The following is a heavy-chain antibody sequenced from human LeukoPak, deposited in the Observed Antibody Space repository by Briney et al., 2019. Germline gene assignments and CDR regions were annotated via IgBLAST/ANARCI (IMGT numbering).Heavy chain of an antibody. D-gene: IGHD6-13*01. J-gene: IGHJ6*02. CDR2: ISAYNGNT. Sequence: ASVKVSCKASGYTFTSYGISWVRQAPGQGLEWMGWISAYNGNTNYSQKFQGRVTITRDTSASTAYMELSSLRSEDTAVYYCARDEDSSSYYYYYGMDVWGQGTTVTVSS. CDR3: ARDEDSSSYYYYYGMDV. V-gene: IGHV1-18*01. CDR1: GYTFTSYG.